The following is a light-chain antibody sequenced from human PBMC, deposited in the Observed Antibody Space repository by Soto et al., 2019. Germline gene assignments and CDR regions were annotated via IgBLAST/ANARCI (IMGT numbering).Light chain of an antibody. CDR3: QQRSNWPRT. CDR1: QSVSSY. CDR2: DAS. J-gene: IGKJ1*01. Sequence: EIVLTQSPATLSLSPGERATLSCRASQSVSSYLAWYQQKPGQAPRLLIYDASTWATGIPARFSGSGSGTDFTLTISSLQPEDFAVYYCQQRSNWPRTFGQGTKVEIK. V-gene: IGKV3-11*01.